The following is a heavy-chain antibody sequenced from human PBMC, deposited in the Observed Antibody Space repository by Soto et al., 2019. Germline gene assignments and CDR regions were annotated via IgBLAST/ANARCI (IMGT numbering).Heavy chain of an antibody. CDR3: ASSEGRYCAGGSCRYYYYGLDV. D-gene: IGHD2-15*01. CDR1: GFSFSTYY. Sequence: EVQLVESGGGLVKPGGSLRLSCAASGFSFSTYYMNWVRQAPGKGLEWVSSISDSSTYVYYAESVKGRFTISRDNSKNSLSLQMNSLRAEDTAVYYCASSEGRYCAGGSCRYYYYGLDVWGPGTTVTVSS. CDR2: ISDSSTYV. V-gene: IGHV3-21*01. J-gene: IGHJ6*02.